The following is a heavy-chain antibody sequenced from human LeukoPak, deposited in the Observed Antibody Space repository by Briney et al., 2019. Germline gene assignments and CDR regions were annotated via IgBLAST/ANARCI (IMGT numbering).Heavy chain of an antibody. CDR2: INTNTGNA. V-gene: IGHV7-4-1*02. CDR3: ARVESLGSLGV. J-gene: IGHJ6*04. Sequence: GASVKVSCKASGYTFTKYAMNWVRQAPGQGLEWMGWINTNTGNAKYAQDFTGRFVFSLDTSVSTAYLQISSLKAEDTAVYYCARVESLGSLGVWGKGTTVTVSS. CDR1: GYTFTKYA. D-gene: IGHD1-1*01.